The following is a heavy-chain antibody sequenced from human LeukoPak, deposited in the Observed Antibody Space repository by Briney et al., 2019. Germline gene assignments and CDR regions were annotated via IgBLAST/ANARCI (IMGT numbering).Heavy chain of an antibody. J-gene: IGHJ6*02. CDR1: GFTFSSYG. V-gene: IGHV3-30*18. CDR3: AKEGVYSSSSFGFLRHAMDV. CDR2: ISYDGSNK. D-gene: IGHD6-6*01. Sequence: GRSLRLSCAASGFTFSSYGIHWVRQAPGKGLEWVAVISYDGSNKYYADSVKGRFTISRDNSRNTLYLQMNSLRAEDTAVYYCAKEGVYSSSSFGFLRHAMDVWGQGTTVTVSS.